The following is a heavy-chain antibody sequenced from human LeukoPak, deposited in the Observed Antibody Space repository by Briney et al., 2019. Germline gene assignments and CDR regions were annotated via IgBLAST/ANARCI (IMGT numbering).Heavy chain of an antibody. CDR1: GYSFSTYW. D-gene: IGHD2-21*02. V-gene: IGHV5-51*01. CDR3: ARSHCSGDCYSEAFDI. Sequence: GESLKISCKGSGYSFSTYWTGWVRQMPGKGLEWMGIIYPGDSDTKYSPSFQGQITISADKSLSTAYLQWSSLKASDTAMYYCARSHCSGDCYSEAFDIWGQGTMVTVSS. J-gene: IGHJ3*02. CDR2: IYPGDSDT.